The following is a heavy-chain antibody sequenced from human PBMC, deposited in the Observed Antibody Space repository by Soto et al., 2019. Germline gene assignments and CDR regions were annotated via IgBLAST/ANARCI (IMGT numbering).Heavy chain of an antibody. D-gene: IGHD3-22*01. CDR3: ARDQSRYDSSGYHNFDY. CDR2: ISAYNGNT. V-gene: IGHV1-18*01. CDR1: GYTFTSYG. Sequence: ASVKVSCKASGYTFTSYGISWVRQAPGQGLEWMGWISAYNGNTNYAQKLQGRVTMTTDTSTSTAYMELRSLRSDDTAVYYCARDQSRYDSSGYHNFDYWGQGTRVTVSS. J-gene: IGHJ4*02.